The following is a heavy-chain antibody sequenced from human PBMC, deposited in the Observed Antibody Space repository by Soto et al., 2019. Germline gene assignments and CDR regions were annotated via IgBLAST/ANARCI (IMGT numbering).Heavy chain of an antibody. Sequence: PSEILSLTCTVSGASISSSSFYWGWIRQPPGKGLESIANIYYDGSTYYNPSLKSRVTISLDTSKNQFSLKLSSVTAADTAVYYCGRGSLARGVIHFDDWGQGTLLTVSS. CDR2: IYYDGST. D-gene: IGHD3-10*01. CDR1: GASISSSSFY. V-gene: IGHV4-39*01. J-gene: IGHJ4*02. CDR3: GRGSLARGVIHFDD.